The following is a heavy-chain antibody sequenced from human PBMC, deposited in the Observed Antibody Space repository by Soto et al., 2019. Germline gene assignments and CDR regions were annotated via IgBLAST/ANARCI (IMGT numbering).Heavy chain of an antibody. CDR3: ARAIGFYGMDV. J-gene: IGHJ6*02. D-gene: IGHD6-25*01. V-gene: IGHV3-74*01. Sequence: EVQLVESGGGLVQPGGSLRLSCAASGLTFSIYWMYCVRQAPGKGLVWVSRINSDGSSTDYADSVKGRFTTSRDNAKNTLYLQMNSLRGEDTAVYYCARAIGFYGMDVWGQGTTVTVSS. CDR2: INSDGSST. CDR1: GLTFSIYW.